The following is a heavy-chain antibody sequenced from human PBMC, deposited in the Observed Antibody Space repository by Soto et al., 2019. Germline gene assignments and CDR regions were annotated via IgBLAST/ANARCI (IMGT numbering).Heavy chain of an antibody. D-gene: IGHD6-6*01. V-gene: IGHV1-69*08. J-gene: IGHJ3*02. Sequence: QVQLVQSGAEVKKPGSSVKVSCKASGGTFSSYTISWVRQAPGQGLEWMGRIIPILGIANYAQKFQGRVTITADKSTSTAHMEMSSLRSEDTAVYYCARDVANQRLEYSSSLQAFAIWGQGTMVPVSS. CDR1: GGTFSSYT. CDR3: ARDVANQRLEYSSSLQAFAI. CDR2: IIPILGIA.